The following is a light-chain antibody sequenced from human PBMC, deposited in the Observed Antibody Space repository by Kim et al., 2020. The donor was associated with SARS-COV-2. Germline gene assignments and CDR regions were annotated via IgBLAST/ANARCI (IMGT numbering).Light chain of an antibody. J-gene: IGKJ5*01. CDR1: QTVTSNH. CDR3: QLDGSALI. Sequence: EIVLTQSPGTLSLSPGERATLSCRASQTVTSNHLAWYQQIPGQAPRLLIYGASRRAIGIPGRFTGGGSGTDFTLTIGGLEPEDFAVYWCQLDGSALIFVQGARRWIK. V-gene: IGKV3-20*01. CDR2: GAS.